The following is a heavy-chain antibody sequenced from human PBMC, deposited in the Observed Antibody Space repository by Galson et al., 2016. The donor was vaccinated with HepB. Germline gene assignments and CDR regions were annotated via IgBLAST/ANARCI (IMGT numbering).Heavy chain of an antibody. Sequence: SVKVSCKASGYTFTSYYMHWVRQAPGQGLEWMGIINPSGGTTTYAQKFQGRVTMTTDSSTGTAYMHLRSLRTDDTAVYYCARDRYFGSGPRFDHWGQGTVVSASS. CDR1: GYTFTSYY. V-gene: IGHV1-46*01. D-gene: IGHD3-10*01. CDR3: ARDRYFGSGPRFDH. J-gene: IGHJ4*02. CDR2: INPSGGTT.